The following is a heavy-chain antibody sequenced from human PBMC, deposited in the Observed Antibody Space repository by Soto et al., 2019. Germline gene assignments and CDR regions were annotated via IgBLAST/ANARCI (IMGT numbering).Heavy chain of an antibody. CDR3: AKDTAWTGTTLDAFDI. V-gene: IGHV3-9*01. CDR1: GFTFDDYA. CDR2: ISWNSGSI. Sequence: GGSLRLSCAASGFTFDDYAMHWVRQAPGKGLEWVSGISWNSGSIGYADSVKGRFTISRDNAKNSLYLQMNSLRAEDTALYYCAKDTAWTGTTLDAFDIWGQGTMVTVSS. D-gene: IGHD1-7*01. J-gene: IGHJ3*02.